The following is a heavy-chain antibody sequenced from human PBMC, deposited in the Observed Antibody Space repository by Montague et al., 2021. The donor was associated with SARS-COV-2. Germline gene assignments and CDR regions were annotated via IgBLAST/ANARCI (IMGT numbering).Heavy chain of an antibody. CDR1: GGSITNNIDY. D-gene: IGHD3-22*01. CDR3: ARLKRYFDSSGSPSAFDF. V-gene: IGHV4-39*02. J-gene: IGHJ3*01. Sequence: SEPLSLTCTASGGSITNNIDYWAWIRQPPGKGLEWIGSIYYTGNTYYNPSLKSRVTISVVTSKNHFTLKLSSVTAAETAVYYCARLKRYFDSSGSPSAFDFWGQGTKVTVSS. CDR2: IYYTGNT.